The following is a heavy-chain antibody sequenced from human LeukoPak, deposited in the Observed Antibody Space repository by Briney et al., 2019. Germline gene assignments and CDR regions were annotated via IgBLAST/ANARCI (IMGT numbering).Heavy chain of an antibody. CDR1: GGTFSSYA. Sequence: SVKVSCKASGGTFSSYAISWVRQAPGQGLEWMGGIIPIFGTANYAQKFQGRVTITADESTSTAYMELSSLRSEDTAVYYCASARPYYDILPCYYNWGQGTLVTVSS. V-gene: IGHV1-69*13. CDR2: IIPIFGTA. J-gene: IGHJ4*02. D-gene: IGHD3-9*01. CDR3: ASARPYYDILPCYYN.